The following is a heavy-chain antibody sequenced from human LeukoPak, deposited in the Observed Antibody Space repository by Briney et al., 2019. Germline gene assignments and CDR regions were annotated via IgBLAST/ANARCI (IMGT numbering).Heavy chain of an antibody. Sequence: SETLSLTCTVSGGSVSSGSYYWSWIRQPPGKGLEWIGYIYYSGSTNYNPSLKSRVTISVDTSKNQFSLKLSSVTAADTAVYYCARTRSYSGGYYRDYWGQGTLVTVSS. CDR3: ARTRSYSGGYYRDY. V-gene: IGHV4-61*01. CDR2: IYYSGST. CDR1: GGSVSSGSYY. J-gene: IGHJ4*02. D-gene: IGHD1-26*01.